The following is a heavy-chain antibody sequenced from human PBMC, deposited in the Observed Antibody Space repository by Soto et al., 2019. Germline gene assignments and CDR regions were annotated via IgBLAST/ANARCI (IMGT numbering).Heavy chain of an antibody. CDR3: AKLRILLWFGDQDGKEYYGMDV. V-gene: IGHV3-30*18. CDR2: ISYDGSNK. J-gene: IGHJ6*02. D-gene: IGHD3-10*01. Sequence: GGSLRLSCAASGFTFSSYGMHWVRQAPGKGLEWVAVISYDGSNKYYADSVKGRFTISRDNSKNTLYLQMNSLRAEDTAVYYCAKLRILLWFGDQDGKEYYGMDVWGQGTTVTVSS. CDR1: GFTFSSYG.